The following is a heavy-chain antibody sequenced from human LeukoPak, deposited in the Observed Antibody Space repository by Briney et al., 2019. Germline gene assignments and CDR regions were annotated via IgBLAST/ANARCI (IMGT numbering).Heavy chain of an antibody. V-gene: IGHV1-2*02. CDR1: GYTFIDHY. CDR3: ARAFDSSGNPFDN. Sequence: ASVKVSCKASGYTFIDHYMHWVRQAPGQGLEWLGWINPNSGGTNYAQKFQGRVTVTRDTSLTTAYMELSRLRSDDTAMYYCARAFDSSGNPFDNWGQGTLLTVSS. D-gene: IGHD4-11*01. CDR2: INPNSGGT. J-gene: IGHJ4*02.